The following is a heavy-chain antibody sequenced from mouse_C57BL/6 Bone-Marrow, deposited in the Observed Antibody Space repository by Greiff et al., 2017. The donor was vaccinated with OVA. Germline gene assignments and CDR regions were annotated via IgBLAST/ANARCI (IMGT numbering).Heavy chain of an antibody. CDR3: AKYYGSYWYFDV. CDR1: GYSFTGYF. V-gene: IGHV1-20*01. D-gene: IGHD1-1*01. J-gene: IGHJ1*03. CDR2: INPYNGDT. Sequence: DVKLQESGPELVKPGDSVKISCKASGYSFTGYFMNWVMQSHGKSLEWIGRINPYNGDTFYNQKFKGKATLTVDKSSSTAHMELRSLTSEDSAVYYCAKYYGSYWYFDVWGTGTTVTVSS.